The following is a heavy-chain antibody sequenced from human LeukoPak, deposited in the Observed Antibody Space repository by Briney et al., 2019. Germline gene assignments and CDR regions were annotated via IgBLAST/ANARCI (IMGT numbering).Heavy chain of an antibody. CDR3: ARLAGSGYVDY. Sequence: SETLSLTCTVSGGSISRYYWSWIRQPPGKGLEWIGYIYYSGSTNYNPSLKSRVTISVDTSKNQFSLKLSSVTAADTAVYYCARLAGSGYVDYWGQGTLVTVSS. D-gene: IGHD1-26*01. V-gene: IGHV4-59*01. J-gene: IGHJ4*02. CDR1: GGSISRYY. CDR2: IYYSGST.